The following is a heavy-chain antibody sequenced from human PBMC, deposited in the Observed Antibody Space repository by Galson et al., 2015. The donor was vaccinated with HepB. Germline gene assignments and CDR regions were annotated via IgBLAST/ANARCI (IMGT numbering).Heavy chain of an antibody. CDR3: AKGGYDSSGSWDV. CDR1: GYTLTKLS. J-gene: IGHJ6*04. Sequence: SVKVSCKVSGYTLTKLSMHWVRQGPGKGLEWMGGFDPEDGDIIYAQKFQGRVTMTEDTSKDTAYMELSSLRSEDTAVYYCAKGGYDSSGSWDVWGKGTRVTGSS. D-gene: IGHD3-22*01. V-gene: IGHV1-24*01. CDR2: FDPEDGDI.